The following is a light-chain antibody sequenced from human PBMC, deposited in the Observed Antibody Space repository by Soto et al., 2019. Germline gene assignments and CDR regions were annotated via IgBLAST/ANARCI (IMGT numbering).Light chain of an antibody. CDR1: QSVSSN. V-gene: IGKV3-15*01. CDR3: QQYNSWPPYT. Sequence: EVVMTQSPATVSVSTGERATLSCRASQSVSSNLAWYQQKPGQAPRLLIYGASTRATGTPARFSGSGSGTEFTLTISSLQSEDFAVYYCQQYNSWPPYTFGQGTRLEIK. CDR2: GAS. J-gene: IGKJ5*01.